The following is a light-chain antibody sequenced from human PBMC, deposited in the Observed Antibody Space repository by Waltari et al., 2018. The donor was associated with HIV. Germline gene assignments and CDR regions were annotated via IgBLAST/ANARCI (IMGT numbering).Light chain of an antibody. V-gene: IGKV1-NL1*01. CDR3: QQYYSTLRLT. Sequence: DIQVTQSPSSLSASVGDRVTITCRASQAISNALALYQQKPGKSPKPLIYAAFRLDTGVPSRFSGSGSGTDYTLTITGLQPEDFATYICQQYYSTLRLTFGGGTKVEI. J-gene: IGKJ4*01. CDR1: QAISNA. CDR2: AAF.